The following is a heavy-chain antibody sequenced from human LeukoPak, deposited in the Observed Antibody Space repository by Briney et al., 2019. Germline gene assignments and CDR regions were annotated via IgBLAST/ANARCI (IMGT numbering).Heavy chain of an antibody. D-gene: IGHD1-1*01. CDR3: AAGTGSSDFDY. CDR2: IKTTTEGGTT. J-gene: IGHJ4*02. CDR1: GFIVSSYY. Sequence: GGSLRLSCATSGFIVSSYYMNWVRQAPGKGLEWVGRIKTTTEGGTTDYAAPVKGRFTISRDDSKNTVYLQMNSLKIEDTAVYYCAAGTGSSDFDYWGQGTLVTVSS. V-gene: IGHV3-15*01.